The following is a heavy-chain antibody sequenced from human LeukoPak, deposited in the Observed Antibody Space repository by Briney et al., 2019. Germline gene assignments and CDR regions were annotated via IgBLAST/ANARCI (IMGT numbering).Heavy chain of an antibody. CDR3: ARDYGGNSWAFDY. V-gene: IGHV4-31*03. J-gene: IGHJ4*02. D-gene: IGHD4-23*01. CDR2: IFYSGTT. CDR1: GGSISSGGYY. Sequence: SETLSLTCSVSGGSISSGGYYWSWIRQHPSKGLEWIGYIFYSGTTYYNPSLKSRVTISVDRSKNQFSLKLSSVTAADTAVYYCARDYGGNSWAFDYWGQGTLVTVSS.